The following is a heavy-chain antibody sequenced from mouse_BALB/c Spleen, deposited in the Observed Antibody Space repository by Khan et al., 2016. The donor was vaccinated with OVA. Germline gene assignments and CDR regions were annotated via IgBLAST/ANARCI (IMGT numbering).Heavy chain of an antibody. CDR2: INPSTGYT. CDR3: ARRGLRWDFDY. Sequence: QVQLQQPGAELAKPGASVKMSCKASGYTFINYWILWVKQRPGQGLEWIGYINPSTGYTEYNQHFKDKATLTADKSSSTAYMQLSSLTSEDSAGYYCARRGLRWDFDYWGQGTTLTVSS. J-gene: IGHJ2*01. V-gene: IGHV1-7*01. D-gene: IGHD1-1*01. CDR1: GYTFINYW.